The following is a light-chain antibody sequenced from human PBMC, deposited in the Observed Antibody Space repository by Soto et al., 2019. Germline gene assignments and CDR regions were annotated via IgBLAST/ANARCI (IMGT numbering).Light chain of an antibody. Sequence: DIQMTQSPSTLSASVGDRVTITCRASQSISSWLAWYQQKPPRAPKLLIYYASSLESGVPSRFSGSGSGTEFTLIISRQPPDDFASYYCQQYNSYPWTFGQGTKVEIK. CDR2: YAS. J-gene: IGKJ1*01. V-gene: IGKV1-5*01. CDR3: QQYNSYPWT. CDR1: QSISSW.